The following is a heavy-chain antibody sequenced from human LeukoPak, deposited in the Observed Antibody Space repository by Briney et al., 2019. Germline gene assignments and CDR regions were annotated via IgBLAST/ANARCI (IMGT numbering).Heavy chain of an antibody. CDR1: GGSISSYY. CDR3: ARTDIVVVPAIPFDY. CDR2: IYYSGST. J-gene: IGHJ4*02. V-gene: IGHV4-59*12. Sequence: SETLSLTCTVSGGSISSYYWSWIRQPPGKGLEWIGYIYYSGSTNYNPSLKSRVTISVDTSKNQFSLKLSSVTAADTAVYYCARTDIVVVPAIPFDYWGQGTLVTVSS. D-gene: IGHD2-2*01.